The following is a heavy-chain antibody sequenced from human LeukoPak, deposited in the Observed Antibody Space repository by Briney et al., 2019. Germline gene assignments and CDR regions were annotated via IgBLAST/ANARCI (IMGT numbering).Heavy chain of an antibody. CDR3: AREPLLWFGAFDY. V-gene: IGHV3-33*01. Sequence: GGSLRLSCAASGFTFSSYGMQWVRQAPGKGLEWVAVIWYDGSNNDYADSVKGRFSISRDNSKNPLYLQMNSLRAEDTAVYYCAREPLLWFGAFDYWGQGTLVTVSS. CDR1: GFTFSSYG. J-gene: IGHJ4*02. CDR2: IWYDGSNN. D-gene: IGHD3-10*01.